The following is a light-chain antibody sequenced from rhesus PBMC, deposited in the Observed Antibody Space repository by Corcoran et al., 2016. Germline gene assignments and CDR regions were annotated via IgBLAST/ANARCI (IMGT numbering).Light chain of an antibody. Sequence: DIQMSQSPSSLSASVGDKVTIACRASQGISNALAWYKQKPGKAPKLLIYAASTLESGVPSRFSGSRSGTDFTLTISSLQPEEFATYYCQQGYSSPLTFGGGTKVELK. CDR2: AAS. CDR1: QGISNA. V-gene: IGKV1-33*01. CDR3: QQGYSSPLT. J-gene: IGKJ4*01.